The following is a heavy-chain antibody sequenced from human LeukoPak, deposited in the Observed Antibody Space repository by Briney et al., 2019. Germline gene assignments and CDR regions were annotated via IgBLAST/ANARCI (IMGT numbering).Heavy chain of an antibody. CDR3: ARGPNDYGDVTVSADFDY. V-gene: IGHV4-39*07. CDR2: INHSGST. D-gene: IGHD4-17*01. J-gene: IGHJ4*02. CDR1: GGSISSSSYY. Sequence: SETLSLTCTVSGGSISSSSYYWGWIRQPPGKGLEWIGEINHSGSTNYNPSLKSRVTISVDTSKNQFSLKLSSVTAADTAVYYCARGPNDYGDVTVSADFDYWGQGTLVTVSS.